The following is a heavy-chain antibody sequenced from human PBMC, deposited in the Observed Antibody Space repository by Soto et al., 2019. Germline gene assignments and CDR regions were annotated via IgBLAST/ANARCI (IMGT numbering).Heavy chain of an antibody. CDR1: GFSLSTSGVG. J-gene: IGHJ4*02. Sequence: QITLKESGPTLVKPTQTLTLTCTFSGFSLSTSGVGVGWIRQPPGKALEWLALIYWDDDKRYSPSLKSRLTITKDTSKHQVVLTMTNMDPVDTATYYCAHRPGYDILTGFYYWGQGTLVTVSS. V-gene: IGHV2-5*02. D-gene: IGHD3-9*01. CDR2: IYWDDDK. CDR3: AHRPGYDILTGFYY.